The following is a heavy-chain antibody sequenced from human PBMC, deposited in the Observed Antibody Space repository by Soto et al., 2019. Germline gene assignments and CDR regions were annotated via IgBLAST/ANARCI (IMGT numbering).Heavy chain of an antibody. V-gene: IGHV1-18*01. CDR1: GYTLTEQS. CDR2: SSAYNGKT. J-gene: IGHJ5*02. D-gene: IGHD5-18*01. Sequence: SVKVSCKVSGYTLTEQSIHRLRQAPGKGLEWIGWSSAYNGKTNYAQKLQGRVTMTTDTSTSTAYMELRSLRSDDTAVYYCASVDTAMVNWFDPWGQGTLVTVS. CDR3: ASVDTAMVNWFDP.